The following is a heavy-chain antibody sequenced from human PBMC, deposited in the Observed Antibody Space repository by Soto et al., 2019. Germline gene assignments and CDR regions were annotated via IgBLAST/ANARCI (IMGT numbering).Heavy chain of an antibody. Sequence: EVQLEESGGALVQPGRSLGLSCAASGFTFDDYAMYWVRQVLGKGLEWVSSISWNSGNIGYADSVKGRFTTSRDNAKNSLYLQMNSLRPEDTALYYCVRSKGGYSYGTPFDYWGQGTLVTVSS. J-gene: IGHJ4*02. D-gene: IGHD5-18*01. V-gene: IGHV3-9*01. CDR2: ISWNSGNI. CDR1: GFTFDDYA. CDR3: VRSKGGYSYGTPFDY.